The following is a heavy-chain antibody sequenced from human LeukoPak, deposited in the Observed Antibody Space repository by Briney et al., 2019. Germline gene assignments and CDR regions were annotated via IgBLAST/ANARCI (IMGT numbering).Heavy chain of an antibody. D-gene: IGHD3-9*01. V-gene: IGHV3-48*01. J-gene: IGHJ4*02. Sequence: GGSLRLSCAASGFTFSSYSMNWVRQAPGKGLEWVSYISSSSSTIYYADSVKGRFTISRDNAKNSLYLQMNSLRAEDTAVYYCARSGYNILTGYCAYWGQGTLVAVSS. CDR2: ISSSSSTI. CDR1: GFTFSSYS. CDR3: ARSGYNILTGYCAY.